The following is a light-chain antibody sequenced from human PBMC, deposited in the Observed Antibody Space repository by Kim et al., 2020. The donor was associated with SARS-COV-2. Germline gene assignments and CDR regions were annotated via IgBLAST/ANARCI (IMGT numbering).Light chain of an antibody. J-gene: IGKJ1*01. CDR1: QIISSDY. Sequence: SPGERATLSCRASQIISSDYVAWYQPRSGRAPRLLLFGSSTRAPDIPDRFSGSGSGRDFTLTITRLEPEDSAVYYCQQYGTSPRTFGQGTKVDIK. V-gene: IGKV3-20*01. CDR2: GSS. CDR3: QQYGTSPRT.